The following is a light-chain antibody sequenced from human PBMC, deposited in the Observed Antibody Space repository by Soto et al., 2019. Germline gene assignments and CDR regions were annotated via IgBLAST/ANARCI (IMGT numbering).Light chain of an antibody. CDR2: GAS. CDR3: QQYGSSGT. Sequence: EIVMTQSPATLSVSPGEGATLSCRASQSVSSKLAWYQQKPGQAPRLLIYGASTRATGIPARFSGSGSGTDFTLTISSLEPEDFAVYYCQQYGSSGTFGQGTKVDIK. V-gene: IGKV3-15*01. J-gene: IGKJ1*01. CDR1: QSVSSK.